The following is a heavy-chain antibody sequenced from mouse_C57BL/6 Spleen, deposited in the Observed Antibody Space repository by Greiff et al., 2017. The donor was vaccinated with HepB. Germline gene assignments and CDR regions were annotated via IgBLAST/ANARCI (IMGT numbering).Heavy chain of an antibody. CDR3: AREGGYYGYFDV. V-gene: IGHV1-26*01. CDR1: GYTFTDYY. D-gene: IGHD1-1*02. J-gene: IGHJ1*03. Sequence: EVQLQQSGPELVKPGASVKISCKASGYTFTDYYMNWVKQSHGKSLEWIGDINPNNGGTSYNQKFKGKATLTVDKSSSTAYMELRSLTSEDSAVYYCAREGGYYGYFDVWGTGTTVTVSS. CDR2: INPNNGGT.